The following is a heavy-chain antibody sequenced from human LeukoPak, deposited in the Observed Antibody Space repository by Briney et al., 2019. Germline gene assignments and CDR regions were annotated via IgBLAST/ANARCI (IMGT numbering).Heavy chain of an antibody. CDR3: ARVLMGATGFDY. D-gene: IGHD1-26*01. V-gene: IGHV3-53*01. Sequence: PGGSLRLSCAASGFTVSSNYMSWVRQAPGKGLEWVSVIYSGGSTYYADSVKGRFTISRDNSKNTLYLQMNSLRAEDTAVYYCARVLMGATGFDYWGQGTLVTVSS. CDR2: IYSGGST. J-gene: IGHJ4*02. CDR1: GFTVSSNY.